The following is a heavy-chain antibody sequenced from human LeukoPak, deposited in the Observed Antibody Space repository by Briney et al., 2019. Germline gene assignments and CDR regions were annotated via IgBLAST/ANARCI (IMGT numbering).Heavy chain of an antibody. D-gene: IGHD3-10*01. CDR3: ARVYGSGSYFPDY. J-gene: IGHJ4*02. CDR2: IYSGGST. Sequence: GGSLRLSCAASGFTVSSNYMSWVRQAPGKGLEGVSVIYSGGSTYYADSVKGRFTISRDNSKNTLYLQMNSLRAEDTAVYYCARVYGSGSYFPDYWGQGTLVTVSS. CDR1: GFTVSSNY. V-gene: IGHV3-66*01.